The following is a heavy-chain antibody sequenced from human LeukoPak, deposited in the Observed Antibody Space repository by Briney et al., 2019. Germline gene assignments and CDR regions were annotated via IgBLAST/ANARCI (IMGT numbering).Heavy chain of an antibody. D-gene: IGHD3-22*01. V-gene: IGHV1-69*01. CDR3: RHYYYDSSGYSGFDY. J-gene: IGHJ4*02. CDR2: IIPIFGTA. CDR1: GGTFSSYA. Sequence: ASVKVSCKASGGTFSSYAISWVRQAPGQGLEWMGGIIPIFGTANYAQKFQGRVTITADESTSTAYMELSSLRSEDTAVYYCRHYYYDSSGYSGFDYWGQGTLVTVSS.